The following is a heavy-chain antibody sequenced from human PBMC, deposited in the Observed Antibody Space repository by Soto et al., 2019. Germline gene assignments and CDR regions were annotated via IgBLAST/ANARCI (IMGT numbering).Heavy chain of an antibody. Sequence: GSLRLSCAASGFTFSKYAMSWVRQAPGKGPEWVSFISSSGNGTYYADSVKGRFTISRDNSKNTLYVQMNNLRAEDTAIYYCAKRFFGSGSPPGAFDVWGQGTMVTVSS. CDR3: AKRFFGSGSPPGAFDV. D-gene: IGHD3-10*01. CDR1: GFTFSKYA. CDR2: ISSSGNGT. V-gene: IGHV3-23*01. J-gene: IGHJ3*01.